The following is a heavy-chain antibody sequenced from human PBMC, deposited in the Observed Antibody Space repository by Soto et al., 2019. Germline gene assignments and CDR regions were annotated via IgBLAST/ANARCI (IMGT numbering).Heavy chain of an antibody. CDR2: IYYGGST. J-gene: IGHJ4*02. CDR1: GGSFSSGDYY. V-gene: IGHV4-30-4*01. CDR3: ASDYQGSSDYYIDY. D-gene: IGHD3-22*01. Sequence: QVQLQESGPGLVKPSQTLSLTCTVSGGSFSSGDYYWSWIRQPPGKGLEWIGYIYYGGSTYYNPSLKIRVTISVDTSKNHFSLKLSSVTAAETAVYYWASDYQGSSDYYIDYWGQGTLVTVSS.